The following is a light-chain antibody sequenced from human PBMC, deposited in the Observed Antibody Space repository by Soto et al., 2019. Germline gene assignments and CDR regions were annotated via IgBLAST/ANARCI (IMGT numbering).Light chain of an antibody. V-gene: IGKV3-20*01. Sequence: PGERATLSCRASQSVSSSFLAWYQQKPGQAPRLLIYGASSRATGIPDRFSGSGSGTDFTFTISRLEPEDVAVYYCQQYDSSPLTFGGGTKAEIK. CDR1: QSVSSSF. CDR2: GAS. J-gene: IGKJ4*01. CDR3: QQYDSSPLT.